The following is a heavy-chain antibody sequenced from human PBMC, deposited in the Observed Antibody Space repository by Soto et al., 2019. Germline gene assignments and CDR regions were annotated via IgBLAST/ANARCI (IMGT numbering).Heavy chain of an antibody. D-gene: IGHD2-15*01. CDR2: ISGSGGST. Sequence: GGSLRLSCAASGFTFSSYAMSWVRQAPGKGLEWVSAISGSGGSTYYADSVKGRFTISRDNSKNTLYLQMNSLRAEDTAVYYCAKGGCSGGSCYSRYYYYYYMDVWGKGTTVTVSS. J-gene: IGHJ6*03. CDR1: GFTFSSYA. V-gene: IGHV3-23*01. CDR3: AKGGCSGGSCYSRYYYYYYMDV.